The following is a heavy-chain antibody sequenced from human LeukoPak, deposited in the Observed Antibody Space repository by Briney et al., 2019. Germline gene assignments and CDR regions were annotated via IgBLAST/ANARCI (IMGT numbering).Heavy chain of an antibody. CDR2: INPNSGGT. J-gene: IGHJ4*02. CDR1: GYTFTGYY. Sequence: ASVKVSCKASGYTFTGYYMHWVRQAPGQGLEWMGWINPNSGGTNYAQKFQGRVTMTRDTSISTAYMELSRLRSGDTAVYYCARALERGHPPVRDGYNPFDYWGQGTLVTVSS. CDR3: ARALERGHPPVRDGYNPFDY. D-gene: IGHD5-24*01. V-gene: IGHV1-2*02.